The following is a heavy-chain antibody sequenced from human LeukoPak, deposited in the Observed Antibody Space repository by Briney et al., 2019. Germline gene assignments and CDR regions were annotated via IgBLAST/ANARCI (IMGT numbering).Heavy chain of an antibody. CDR2: MNPNSGNT. Sequence: VASVKVSCKASGYTFTSYDINWVRQATGQGLEWMGWMNPNSGNTGYAQKFQGRVTITRNTSISTAYMELSSLRSEDTAVYYCAREIDGYSHLAYYYYYMDVWGKGTTVTVSS. CDR3: AREIDGYSHLAYYYYYMDV. D-gene: IGHD5-18*01. J-gene: IGHJ6*03. V-gene: IGHV1-8*03. CDR1: GYTFTSYD.